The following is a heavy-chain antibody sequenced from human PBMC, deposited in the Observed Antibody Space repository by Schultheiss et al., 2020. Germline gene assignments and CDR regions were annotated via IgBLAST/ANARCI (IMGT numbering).Heavy chain of an antibody. Sequence: GGSLRLSCKGSGYSFTSYWIGWVRQMPGKGLEWMGIIYPGDSDTRYSPSFQGQVTISADKSISTAYLQWSSLKASDTAMYYCARQYSSGWYGNWFDPWGQGTLVTVYS. J-gene: IGHJ5*02. CDR1: GYSFTSYW. CDR3: ARQYSSGWYGNWFDP. V-gene: IGHV5-51*01. D-gene: IGHD6-19*01. CDR2: IYPGDSDT.